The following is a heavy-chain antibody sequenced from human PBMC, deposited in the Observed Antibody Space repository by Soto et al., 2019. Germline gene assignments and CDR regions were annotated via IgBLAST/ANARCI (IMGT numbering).Heavy chain of an antibody. CDR2: IFYSGST. D-gene: IGHD5-12*01. J-gene: IGHJ6*02. V-gene: IGHV4-61*01. CDR3: AREWNFYYGMDV. CDR1: GGSFSSGSFY. Sequence: LSLTCTVCGGSFSSGSFYWNWIRQPPGKGLEWLGYIFYSGSTNYNPSLRSRVTISVDTSKNQFSLRLSSVTAADTAVYYCAREWNFYYGMDVWGQGTTVTVSS.